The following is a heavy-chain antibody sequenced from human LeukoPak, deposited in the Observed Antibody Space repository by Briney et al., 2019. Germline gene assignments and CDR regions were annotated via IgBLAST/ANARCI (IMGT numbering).Heavy chain of an antibody. J-gene: IGHJ1*01. CDR3: AKDIRAQGYFQH. Sequence: PGGSLRLSCAASGFXFDDYAIHWVRQAPGKGLEWVSLISGDGGSTYYADSVKGRFTISRDNSKNSLYLQMNSLRTEDTALYYCAKDIRAQGYFQHWGQGTLVTVSS. CDR2: ISGDGGST. V-gene: IGHV3-43*02. CDR1: GFXFDDYA.